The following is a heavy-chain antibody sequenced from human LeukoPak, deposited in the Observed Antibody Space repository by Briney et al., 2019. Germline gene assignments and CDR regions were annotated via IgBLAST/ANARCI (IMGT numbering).Heavy chain of an antibody. V-gene: IGHV3-11*04. CDR2: ISNSGSTI. CDR1: GFSVSNNY. J-gene: IGHJ4*02. Sequence: KPGGSLRLSCAASGFSVSNNYMSWVRQAPGKGLEWVSYISNSGSTIYYADSVKGRFTISRDNAKNSLYLQLNSLRAEDTALYYCARRGYFDYWGQGTLVTVSS. CDR3: ARRGYFDY.